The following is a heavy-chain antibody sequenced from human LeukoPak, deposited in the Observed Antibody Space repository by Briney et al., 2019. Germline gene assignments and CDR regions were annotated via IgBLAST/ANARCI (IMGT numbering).Heavy chain of an antibody. D-gene: IGHD6-13*01. CDR2: ISGSGGST. Sequence: GGSLRLSCAASGFPFSNYGMNWARQAPGKALEWVSAISGSGGSTYYADSVKGRFTISRDNSKNTLYLQMNSLRAEDTAVYYCAKDWYSSSWYNYWGQGTLVTVSS. CDR1: GFPFSNYG. J-gene: IGHJ4*02. CDR3: AKDWYSSSWYNY. V-gene: IGHV3-23*01.